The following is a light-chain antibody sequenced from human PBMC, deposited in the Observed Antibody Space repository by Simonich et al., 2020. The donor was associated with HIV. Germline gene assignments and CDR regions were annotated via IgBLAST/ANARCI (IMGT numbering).Light chain of an antibody. J-gene: IGKJ1*01. CDR3: QQYNSYPWT. CDR1: QDINKW. Sequence: DIQMTQSPYSVSASVGDRVTITCRASQDINKWVAWYQQTPGKAPKLLIYAASSLQSGVPSRFSGGGFGTDFTLTISSLQPDDFATYYCQQYNSYPWTFGQGTKVEIK. CDR2: AAS. V-gene: IGKV1D-16*01.